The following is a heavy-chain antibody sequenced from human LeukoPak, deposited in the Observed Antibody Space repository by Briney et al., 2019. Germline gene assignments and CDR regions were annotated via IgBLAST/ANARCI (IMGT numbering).Heavy chain of an antibody. CDR2: IGGSGYYT. J-gene: IGHJ4*02. Sequence: GWSLRLSFAASGFIFSTYVMIWVRQAPGKGLEWVSLIGGSGYYTYYADSVKGRFTISRDSSKHTLYLQMNSLRPEDTAVYYCARDWYDYWGQGTQLTVSS. V-gene: IGHV3-23*01. CDR1: GFIFSTYV. CDR3: ARDWYDY. D-gene: IGHD6-13*01.